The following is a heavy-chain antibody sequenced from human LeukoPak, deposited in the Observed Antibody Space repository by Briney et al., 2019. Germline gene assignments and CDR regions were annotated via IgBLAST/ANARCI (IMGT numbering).Heavy chain of an antibody. CDR3: TRDCSGGACYLDF. CDR1: GYTFTSYG. J-gene: IGHJ4*02. D-gene: IGHD2-15*01. V-gene: IGHV1-18*01. CDR2: ISAYNGNT. Sequence: APVKVSCKASGYTFTSYGITWVRQAPGQGLEWMGWISAYNGNTNYAQKLQGRVTMTTDTSTTTAYLELRSLRSDDTAVYYCTRDCSGGACYLDFWGQGTLVTVSS.